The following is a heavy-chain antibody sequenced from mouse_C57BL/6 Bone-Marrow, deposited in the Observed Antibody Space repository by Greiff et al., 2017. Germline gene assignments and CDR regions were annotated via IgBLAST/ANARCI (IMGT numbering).Heavy chain of an antibody. Sequence: QVQLQQPGAELVMPGASVKLSCKASGYTFTSYWMHWVKQRPGQGLEWIGEIDPSDSYTNYNQKFKGKSTLTVDKSTSTAYMQLSSLTSEYSAVYYCARKDWDDYAMDYWGQGTSVPVSS. J-gene: IGHJ4*01. D-gene: IGHD4-1*01. CDR1: GYTFTSYW. V-gene: IGHV1-69*01. CDR3: ARKDWDDYAMDY. CDR2: IDPSDSYT.